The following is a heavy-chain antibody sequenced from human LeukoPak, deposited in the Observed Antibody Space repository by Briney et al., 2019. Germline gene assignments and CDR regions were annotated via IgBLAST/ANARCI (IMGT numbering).Heavy chain of an antibody. D-gene: IGHD3-22*01. CDR3: ASHQYDSSGYCDY. Sequence: SETLSLTCTVSGGSISSYYWGWIRQPLGKGLEWIGYIYYSGSTNYNPSLKSRVTISVDTSKNQFSLKLSSVTAADTAVYYCASHQYDSSGYCDYWGQGTLVTVSS. CDR1: GGSISSYY. J-gene: IGHJ4*02. V-gene: IGHV4-59*01. CDR2: IYYSGST.